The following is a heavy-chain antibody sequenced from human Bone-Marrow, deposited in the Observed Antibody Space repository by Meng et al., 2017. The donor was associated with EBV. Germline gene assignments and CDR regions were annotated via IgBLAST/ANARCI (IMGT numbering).Heavy chain of an antibody. D-gene: IGHD2-15*01. Sequence: HVQLQQWGAGLLNPSETLCLSCAVYGGSCSGYYWSWLRQPPGKGLEWIGEINHSGSTNYNPSLKSRVTISVDTSKNQFSLKLSSVTAADTAVYYCARGCSGGSCSPFDYWGQGTLVTVSS. CDR1: GGSCSGYY. CDR2: INHSGST. CDR3: ARGCSGGSCSPFDY. V-gene: IGHV4-34*01. J-gene: IGHJ4*02.